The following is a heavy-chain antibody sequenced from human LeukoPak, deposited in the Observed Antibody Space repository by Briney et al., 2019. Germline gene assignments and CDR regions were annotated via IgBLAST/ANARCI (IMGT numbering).Heavy chain of an antibody. Sequence: SETLSLTCAVYGGSFSGYYWSWIRQPPGKGLEWIGEINHSGSTNYNPSLKSRVTISVDTSKNQFSLKLSSVTAADTAVYYCARDPPSDAFDIWGQGTMVTVSS. CDR1: GGSFSGYY. CDR3: ARDPPSDAFDI. J-gene: IGHJ3*02. CDR2: INHSGST. V-gene: IGHV4-34*01.